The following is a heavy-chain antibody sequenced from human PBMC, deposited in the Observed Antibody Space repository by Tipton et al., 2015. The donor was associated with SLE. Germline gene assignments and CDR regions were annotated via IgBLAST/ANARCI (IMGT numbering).Heavy chain of an antibody. D-gene: IGHD6-13*01. J-gene: IGHJ4*02. CDR1: GGSISSSSYY. Sequence: TLSLTCTVSGGSISSSSYYWGWIRQPPGKGLEWIGSIYYSGSTYYNPSLKSRVTISVDTSKNQFSLKLSSVTGADTAAYYCAREGRQQQLVRAHFDYWGQGTLVTVSS. CDR3: AREGRQQQLVRAHFDY. CDR2: IYYSGST. V-gene: IGHV4-39*07.